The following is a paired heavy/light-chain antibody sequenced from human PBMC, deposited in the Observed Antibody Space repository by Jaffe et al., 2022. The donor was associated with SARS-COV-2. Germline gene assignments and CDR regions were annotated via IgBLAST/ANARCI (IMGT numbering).Heavy chain of an antibody. D-gene: IGHD3-10*01. J-gene: IGHJ5*02. CDR2: VHYTGTT. CDR3: ARHYYGSGRFDP. V-gene: IGHV4-59*01. Sequence: QVQLQESGPGLVKPSETLSLTCTVSNGSISTFDWSWVRQPPGKTLEWIGNVHYTGTTNYNPSLKRRVTMSVHTSKNQFSLRLNSVTAADTAVYYCARHYYGSGRFDPWGQGTLVTVSS. CDR1: NGSISTFD.
Light chain of an antibody. CDR1: DIGRKS. J-gene: IGLJ3*02. CDR3: QVWDSSNDHRV. V-gene: IGLV3-21*02. CDR2: DDS. Sequence: SYVLTQPPSVSAAPGQTTKISCGENDIGRKSVHWYQRKPGQAPVLVVFDDSVRPSGIPERFSGSNSGNTATLTISRVEAGDEADYYCQVWDSSNDHRVFGGGTKLTVL.